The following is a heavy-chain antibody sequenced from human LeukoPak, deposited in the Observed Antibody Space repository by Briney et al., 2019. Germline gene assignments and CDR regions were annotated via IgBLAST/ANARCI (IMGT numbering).Heavy chain of an antibody. Sequence: GSSVTVSCKASVGTFSSYAISWVRQAPGQGREWMGGIIPIFGTANYAQKFQGRVTITADESTSTAYLELSSLRSEDTAVYYCARVTGGDYVRFDPWGQGTLVTVSS. CDR3: ARVTGGDYVRFDP. D-gene: IGHD4-17*01. CDR1: VGTFSSYA. J-gene: IGHJ5*02. V-gene: IGHV1-69*01. CDR2: IIPIFGTA.